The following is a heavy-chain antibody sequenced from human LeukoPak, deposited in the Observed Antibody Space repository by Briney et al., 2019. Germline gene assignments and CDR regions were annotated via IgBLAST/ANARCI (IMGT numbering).Heavy chain of an antibody. CDR3: ANTGYCSSTSCFFKPDYYYYYMDV. D-gene: IGHD2-2*01. V-gene: IGHV3-23*01. J-gene: IGHJ6*03. CDR1: GFTFSSYG. Sequence: GSLRLSCAASGFTFSSYGMSWVRQAPGKGLEWVSAISGSGGSTYYADSVKGRFTISRDNSKNTLYLQMNSLRAEDTAVYYCANTGYCSSTSCFFKPDYYYYYMDVWGKGTTVTVSS. CDR2: ISGSGGST.